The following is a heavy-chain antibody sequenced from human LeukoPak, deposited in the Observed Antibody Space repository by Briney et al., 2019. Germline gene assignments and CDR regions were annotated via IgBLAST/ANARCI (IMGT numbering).Heavy chain of an antibody. CDR2: INPNSGGT. J-gene: IGHJ5*02. D-gene: IGHD5-18*01. CDR3: TRDFRAAMVSDWFDP. Sequence: ASVKVSCKASGYTFTGYYMHWVRQAPGQGLEWMGWINPNSGGTNYAQKFQGRVTMTRDTSISTAYMELSRLRSDDTAVYYCTRDFRAAMVSDWFDPWGQGTLVTVSS. V-gene: IGHV1-2*02. CDR1: GYTFTGYY.